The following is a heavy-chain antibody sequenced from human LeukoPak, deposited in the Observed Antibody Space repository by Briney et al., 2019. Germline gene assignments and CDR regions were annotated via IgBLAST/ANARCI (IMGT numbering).Heavy chain of an antibody. D-gene: IGHD4-17*01. CDR3: ARYDDYGEALDY. CDR2: ISAYNGNT. CDR1: GYTFTSYG. V-gene: IGHV1-18*01. J-gene: IGHJ4*02. Sequence: ASVTVSCKASGYTFTSYGISWVLQAPGQGLEWMGWISAYNGNTNYAQKLQGRVTMTTDTSTSTAYMELRSLRSDDTAVYYCARYDDYGEALDYWGQGTLVTVSS.